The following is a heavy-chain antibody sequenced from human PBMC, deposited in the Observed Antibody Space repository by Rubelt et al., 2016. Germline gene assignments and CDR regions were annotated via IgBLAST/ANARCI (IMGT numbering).Heavy chain of an antibody. CDR2: MSSTGNYI. J-gene: IGHJ4*02. CDR1: GFTFSRYN. V-gene: IGHV3-21*01. D-gene: IGHD3-16*01. CDR3: ARGLIPPDY. Sequence: EVHLVESGGGLVKPGGSLRLSCAASGFTFSRYNMNWVRQAPGKGLEWVSSMSSTGNYIYYADSVKGRFTISRDNAKDSLYLQMNSLRAEDTAVYYCARGLIPPDYWGQGTLVTVSS.